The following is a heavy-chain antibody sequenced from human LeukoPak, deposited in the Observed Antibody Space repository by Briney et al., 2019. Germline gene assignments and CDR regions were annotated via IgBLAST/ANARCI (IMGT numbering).Heavy chain of an antibody. J-gene: IGHJ4*02. Sequence: GGSLRLSCAASGFTFSSYSMNWVRQAPGKGLEWVSSISSSSSYIYYADSVKGRFTISRDNAKNSLYLQMNSLRAEDTAVYYCARDREVYCSGGSCQNFDYWGQGTLVTVSS. D-gene: IGHD2-15*01. CDR1: GFTFSSYS. CDR3: ARDREVYCSGGSCQNFDY. CDR2: ISSSSSYI. V-gene: IGHV3-21*01.